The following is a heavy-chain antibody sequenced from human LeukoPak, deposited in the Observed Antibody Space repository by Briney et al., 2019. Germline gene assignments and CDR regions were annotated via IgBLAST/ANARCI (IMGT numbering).Heavy chain of an antibody. V-gene: IGHV3-7*01. CDR3: AKDLVDTAMVTAPGY. CDR1: GFTFSSSW. J-gene: IGHJ4*02. D-gene: IGHD5-18*01. CDR2: IKPDGSEE. Sequence: GGSLRLSCAASGFTFSSSWMSWVRQAPEKGLEWVANIKPDGSEEHSVDSVKGRFTISRDNAKNSLYLQMNSLRAEDTAVYYCAKDLVDTAMVTAPGYWGQGTLVTVSS.